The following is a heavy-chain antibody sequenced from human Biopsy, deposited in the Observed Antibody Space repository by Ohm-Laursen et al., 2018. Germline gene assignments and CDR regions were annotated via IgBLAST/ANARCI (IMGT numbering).Heavy chain of an antibody. V-gene: IGHV4-38-2*01. J-gene: IGHJ3*02. CDR1: GYSIKSGYY. CDR3: ARGEAGVYDALDI. D-gene: IGHD3-10*01. Sequence: TLSLTCAVSGYSIKSGYYWGWIRQPPGKGLEWIGNIYHSGSTYYNPSLKSRVTISVEKSKNQFSLKLSSVTAADTAVYYCARGEAGVYDALDIWGQGTMVIVSS. CDR2: IYHSGST.